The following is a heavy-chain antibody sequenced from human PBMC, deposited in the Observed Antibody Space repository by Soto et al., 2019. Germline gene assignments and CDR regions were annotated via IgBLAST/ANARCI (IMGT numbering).Heavy chain of an antibody. V-gene: IGHV4-30-4*01. CDR3: ARGPGGDYYGMDV. D-gene: IGHD1-26*01. J-gene: IGHJ6*02. CDR1: GGSISSGDYY. CDR2: IYYSGST. Sequence: SETLSLTCTVSGGSISSGDYYWSWIRQPPGKGLEWIGYIYYSGSTYYNPSLKSRVTISVDTSKNQFSLKLSSVTAADTAVYYCARGPGGDYYGMDVWGQGTTVTVSS.